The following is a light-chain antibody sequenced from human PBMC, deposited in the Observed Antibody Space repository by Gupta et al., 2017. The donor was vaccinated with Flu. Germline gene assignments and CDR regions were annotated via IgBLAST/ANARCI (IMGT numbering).Light chain of an antibody. Sequence: VVMPQPPLSLPVPLGQPASISCRSSQGLVYSEGNTYLHWFQERPGQSPRRLNYQGFYRESGVPDRFSGSGSGTNFTLKISRVEAEDVGIYLCMQGEHWPWAFGQGTTVEIK. V-gene: IGKV2-30*01. CDR1: QGLVYSEGNTY. J-gene: IGKJ1*01. CDR2: QGF. CDR3: MQGEHWPWA.